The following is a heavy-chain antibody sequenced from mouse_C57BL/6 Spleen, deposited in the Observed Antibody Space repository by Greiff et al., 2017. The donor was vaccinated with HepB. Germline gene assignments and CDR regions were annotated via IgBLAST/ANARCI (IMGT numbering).Heavy chain of an antibody. CDR2: INPSSGYT. D-gene: IGHD2-1*01. V-gene: IGHV1-4*01. J-gene: IGHJ4*01. CDR1: GYTFTSYT. Sequence: VQLQQSGAELARPGASVKMSCKASGYTFTSYTMHWVKQRPGQGLEWIGYINPSSGYTKYNQKFKDKATLTADKSSSTAYMQLSSLTSEDSAVYYCASYGNQYYYAMDYWGQGTSVTVSS. CDR3: ASYGNQYYYAMDY.